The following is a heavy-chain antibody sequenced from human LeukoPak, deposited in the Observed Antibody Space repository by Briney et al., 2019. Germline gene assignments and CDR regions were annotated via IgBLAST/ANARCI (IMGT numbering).Heavy chain of an antibody. D-gene: IGHD4-17*01. V-gene: IGHV4-59*11. Sequence: SETLSLTCAVSDGSFSSHYWTWIRQPPGKGLEWIGYISYIGSTNYNPSLKSRVTISIDTSKNQFSLKLSSVTAADTAVYYCARDLVTVTKGFDIWGQGTMVSVSS. CDR2: ISYIGST. CDR3: ARDLVTVTKGFDI. J-gene: IGHJ3*02. CDR1: DGSFSSHY.